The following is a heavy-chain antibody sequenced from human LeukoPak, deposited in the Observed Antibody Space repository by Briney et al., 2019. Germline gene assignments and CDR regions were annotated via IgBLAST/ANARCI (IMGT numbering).Heavy chain of an antibody. V-gene: IGHV3-9*01. CDR3: AKDHMRRRYTIVGATYFDY. CDR1: GFTFDDYA. Sequence: PGGSLRLSCAASGFTFDDYAMHWVRQAPGKGLEWVSGISWNSGSIGYADSVKGRFTISRDNAKNSLYLQMNSLRAEDTALYYCAKDHMRRRYTIVGATYFDYWGQGTLVTVSS. D-gene: IGHD1-26*01. CDR2: ISWNSGSI. J-gene: IGHJ4*02.